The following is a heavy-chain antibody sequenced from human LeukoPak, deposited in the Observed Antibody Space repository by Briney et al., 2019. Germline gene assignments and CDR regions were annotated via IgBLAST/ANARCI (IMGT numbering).Heavy chain of an antibody. D-gene: IGHD6-13*01. J-gene: IGHJ4*02. CDR3: ATSRGSWPDYFDY. V-gene: IGHV3-21*01. Sequence: GGSLRLSCAASGFTFNNYIMNWVRQAPGKGLEWVSSISSSSDYIYYADSVKGRFTISRDNAKNSLYLQMNSLRAEDTAVYYCATSRGSWPDYFDYWGQGTLVTVSS. CDR1: GFTFNNYI. CDR2: ISSSSDYI.